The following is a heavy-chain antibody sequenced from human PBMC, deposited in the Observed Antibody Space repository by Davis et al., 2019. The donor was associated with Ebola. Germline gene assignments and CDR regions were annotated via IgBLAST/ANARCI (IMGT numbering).Heavy chain of an antibody. D-gene: IGHD5-12*01. CDR3: ARVKRDIVATMGPWYYYGMDV. J-gene: IGHJ6*02. Sequence: SVKVSCKASGGTFSSYTISWVRQAPGQGLEWMGRIIPILGIANYAQKFQGRVTITADKSTSTAYMELSSLRSEDTAVYYCARVKRDIVATMGPWYYYGMDVWGQGTTVTVSS. CDR1: GGTFSSYT. V-gene: IGHV1-69*02. CDR2: IIPILGIA.